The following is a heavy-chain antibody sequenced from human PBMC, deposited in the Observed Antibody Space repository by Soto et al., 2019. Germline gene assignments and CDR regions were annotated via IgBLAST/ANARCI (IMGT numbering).Heavy chain of an antibody. CDR2: LNPNGTFT. V-gene: IGHV3-74*01. CDR1: GFTFSGYW. Sequence: EVQLVESGGGLVQPGGSLRLSCAGSGFTFSGYWMHWVRQAPGKGPVWVSRLNPNGTFTTNADSVKGRFTISRDNAKNTVYLQMNSLRADDTAIYYCARGVTSTTYWGLFYIWGQGTLVTVSS. D-gene: IGHD4-17*01. CDR3: ARGVTSTTYWGLFYI. J-gene: IGHJ4*02.